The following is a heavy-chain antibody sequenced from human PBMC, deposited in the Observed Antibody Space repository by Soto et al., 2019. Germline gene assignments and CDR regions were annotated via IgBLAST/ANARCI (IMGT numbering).Heavy chain of an antibody. Sequence: SETLSLTCTVSGDSISNSDYYWNWIRQSPGKGLEWIASINYSGSTYYNPSLKSRVVISADTSKNLFSLKLRSVTAADTALYFCARDWPYYYGFDVCGQGTTFTVSS. CDR3: ARDWPYYYGFDV. CDR1: GDSISNSDYY. J-gene: IGHJ6*02. CDR2: INYSGST. V-gene: IGHV4-30-4*01.